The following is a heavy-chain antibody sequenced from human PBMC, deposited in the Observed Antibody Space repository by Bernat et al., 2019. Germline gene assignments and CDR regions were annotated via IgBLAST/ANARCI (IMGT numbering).Heavy chain of an antibody. D-gene: IGHD1-1*01. CDR3: ARSSELEPYDY. CDR1: GFTFSTYW. CDR2: INQEGSEK. Sequence: EVQLVESGGGLVQPGGSLRLSCAASGFTFSTYWMSWVRQAPGKGLEWVANINQEGSEKYYVDSVKGRFTISRDNAKNSLYLQMNSLRVEDTAVYSCARSSELEPYDYWGQGTLVTVSS. V-gene: IGHV3-7*01. J-gene: IGHJ4*02.